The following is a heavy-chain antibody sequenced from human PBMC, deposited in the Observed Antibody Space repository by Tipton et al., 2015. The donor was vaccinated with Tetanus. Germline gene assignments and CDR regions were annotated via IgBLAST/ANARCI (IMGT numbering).Heavy chain of an antibody. J-gene: IGHJ4*02. D-gene: IGHD5-18*01. CDR2: ISSDGSST. Sequence: SLRLSCAASEFTFSSYWMHWVRQAPGKGLVWVSRISSDGSSTSYADSVKGRFTISRDNAKNTLYLQMNSLRAEATAVYYCARARIHTARAIYYFEYWGQGTLVTVSS. CDR1: EFTFSSYW. V-gene: IGHV3-74*01. CDR3: ARARIHTARAIYYFEY.